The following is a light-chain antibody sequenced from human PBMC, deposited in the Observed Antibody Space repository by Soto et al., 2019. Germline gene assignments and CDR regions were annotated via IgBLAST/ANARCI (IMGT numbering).Light chain of an antibody. J-gene: IGKJ1*01. CDR3: QQYNSYSA. V-gene: IGKV1-5*01. CDR1: QSVTSW. CDR2: DAS. Sequence: DIQMTQSPSTLSASVGDRVTITCRASQSVTSWLAWYQQKPGKTPKLLIYDASSLESGVPSRFSGSGSGTQITLNTGRLQPDDFATYYCQQYNSYSAFGQGTKVPIK.